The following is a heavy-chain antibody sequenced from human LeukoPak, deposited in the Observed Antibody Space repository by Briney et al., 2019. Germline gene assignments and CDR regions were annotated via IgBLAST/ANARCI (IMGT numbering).Heavy chain of an antibody. CDR2: ISGSGGST. V-gene: IGHV3-23*01. Sequence: PGGSLRLSCAASGFTFSSYAMSWVRQAPGKGLEWVSAISGSGGSTYYADSVKGRFTISRDNSKNTLYLQMNSLRAEGTAVYYCAKEVGYYYDSSGYRYFQHWGQGTLVTVSS. D-gene: IGHD3-22*01. CDR3: AKEVGYYYDSSGYRYFQH. CDR1: GFTFSSYA. J-gene: IGHJ1*01.